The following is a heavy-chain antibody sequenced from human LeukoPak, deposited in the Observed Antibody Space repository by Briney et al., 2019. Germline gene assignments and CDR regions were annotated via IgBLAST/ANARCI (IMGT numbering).Heavy chain of an antibody. D-gene: IGHD1-26*01. CDR1: GFTFSSYW. CDR2: IKQDGSEK. Sequence: GGSLRLSCAASGFTFSSYWMSWVRQAPGKGLEWVANIKQDGSEKYYVDSVKGRFTISRDNAKNSLYLQMNSLRAEDTAVYYCAREGHYSGSYYWVWNAFDIWGQGTMVTVSS. CDR3: AREGHYSGSYYWVWNAFDI. J-gene: IGHJ3*02. V-gene: IGHV3-7*01.